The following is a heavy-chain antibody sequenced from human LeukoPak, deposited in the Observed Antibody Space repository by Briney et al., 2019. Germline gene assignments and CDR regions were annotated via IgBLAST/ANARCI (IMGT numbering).Heavy chain of an antibody. V-gene: IGHV4-59*06. Sequence: PSETLSLTCTVSGGSISSYYWSWLRQHPGKGLEWIGYIYYSGSTYYNPSLKSRVTISVDTSKNQFSLKLSSVTAADTAVYYCARSYVDTAMAAGYWGQGTLVTVSS. D-gene: IGHD5-18*01. CDR2: IYYSGST. J-gene: IGHJ4*02. CDR1: GGSISSYY. CDR3: ARSYVDTAMAAGY.